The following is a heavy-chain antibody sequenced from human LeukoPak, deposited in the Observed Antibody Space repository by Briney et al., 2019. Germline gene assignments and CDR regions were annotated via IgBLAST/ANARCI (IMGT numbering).Heavy chain of an antibody. D-gene: IGHD1-1*01. CDR1: GYTFTGYY. J-gene: IGHJ5*02. Sequence: GPVKVSCKASGYTFTGYYMHWVRQAPGQGLERMGWINPNSGGTNYAQKFQGRVTMTRDTSISTAYMELSRLRSDDTAVYYCARTGERLDWFDPWGQGTLVTVSS. V-gene: IGHV1-2*02. CDR3: ARTGERLDWFDP. CDR2: INPNSGGT.